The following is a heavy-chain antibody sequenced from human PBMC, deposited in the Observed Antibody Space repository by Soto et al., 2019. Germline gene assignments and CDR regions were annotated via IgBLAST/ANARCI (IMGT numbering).Heavy chain of an antibody. Sequence: PSETLSLTCAVSGYSITYGNYWGWIRQPPGKGLEWIGSIYHTGSTYYSSSLKSRVTISVDTSSNQFSLKVRSVTAADTAVYYCVTVKGYTEYCGQGALVTVYS. V-gene: IGHV4-38-2*01. CDR3: VTVKGYTEY. J-gene: IGHJ4*02. CDR1: GYSITYGNY. D-gene: IGHD4-4*01. CDR2: IYHTGST.